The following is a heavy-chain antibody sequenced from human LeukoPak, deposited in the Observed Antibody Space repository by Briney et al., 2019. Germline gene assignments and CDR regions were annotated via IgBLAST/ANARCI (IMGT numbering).Heavy chain of an antibody. Sequence: GGSLRLSCAASGFPLSSYAMSWVRQASGKGLEWVSSISSGSSYIYYADSVKGRFTISRDNAKNSLYLQMNSLRAEDTAVYYCARSGSYYNYWGQGTLVTVSS. D-gene: IGHD1-26*01. CDR2: ISSGSSYI. V-gene: IGHV3-21*01. CDR3: ARSGSYYNY. J-gene: IGHJ4*02. CDR1: GFPLSSYA.